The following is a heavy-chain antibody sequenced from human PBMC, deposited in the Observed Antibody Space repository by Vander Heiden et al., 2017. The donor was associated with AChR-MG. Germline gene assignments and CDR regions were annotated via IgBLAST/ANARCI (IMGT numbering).Heavy chain of an antibody. CDR2: ISGSGGST. D-gene: IGHD2-2*01. CDR1: GFTFSSYA. Sequence: EVQLLESGGGLVQPGGSLRLSCAASGFTFSSYAMSWVRQAPGKGLEWVSAISGSGGSTYYADSVKGRFTISRDNSKNTLYLQMNSLRAEDTAVYYCAKPLCSSTSCYYYYYGMDVWGQGTTVTVSS. J-gene: IGHJ6*02. V-gene: IGHV3-23*01. CDR3: AKPLCSSTSCYYYYYGMDV.